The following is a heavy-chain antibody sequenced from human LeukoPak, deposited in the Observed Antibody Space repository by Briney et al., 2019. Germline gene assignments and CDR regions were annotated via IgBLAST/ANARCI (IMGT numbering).Heavy chain of an antibody. Sequence: GGSLRLSCAASGFTFSSYWMTWVRQAPGKGLEWVANIKQDGSEKYYVDSVKGRFTISRDNAKNSLYLQMNSLRVEDTAVYYCARYSGSYFYFDYRGQGTLVTVSS. CDR2: IKQDGSEK. CDR3: ARYSGSYFYFDY. J-gene: IGHJ4*02. D-gene: IGHD1-26*01. CDR1: GFTFSSYW. V-gene: IGHV3-7*01.